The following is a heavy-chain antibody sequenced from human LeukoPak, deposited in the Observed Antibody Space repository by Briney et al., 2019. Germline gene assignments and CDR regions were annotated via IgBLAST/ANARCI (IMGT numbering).Heavy chain of an antibody. V-gene: IGHV3-53*01. J-gene: IGHJ6*03. CDR1: GFTVSSNY. Sequence: GGSLRLSCAASGFTVSSNYMSWVRQAPGKGLEWVSVIYSGGSTYYADSVKGRFTISRDNSKNTLYLQMNGLRAEDTAVYYCARGHYYYYYMDVWGKGTTVTVSS. CDR3: ARGHYYYYYMDV. CDR2: IYSGGST.